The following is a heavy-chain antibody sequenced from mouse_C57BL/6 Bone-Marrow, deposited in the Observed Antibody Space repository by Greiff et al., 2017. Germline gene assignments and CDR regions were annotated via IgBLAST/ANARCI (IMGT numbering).Heavy chain of an antibody. CDR3: ARSYSTLDY. J-gene: IGHJ2*01. V-gene: IGHV1-81*01. Sequence: VQLQESGAELARPGASVKLSCKASGYTFTSYGISWVKQRTGQGLEWIGEIYPRSGNTYYNEKFKGKATLTADKSSSTAYMELRSLTSEDAAVYFCARSYSTLDYGGQGTTLTVSS. D-gene: IGHD2-5*01. CDR1: GYTFTSYG. CDR2: IYPRSGNT.